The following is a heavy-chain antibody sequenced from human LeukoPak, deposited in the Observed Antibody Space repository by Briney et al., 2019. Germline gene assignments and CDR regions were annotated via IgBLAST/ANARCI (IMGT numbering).Heavy chain of an antibody. CDR3: ARDYGELLGGYYFDY. CDR1: GFTFSSYA. D-gene: IGHD1-26*01. V-gene: IGHV3-30-3*01. CDR2: ISYDGSNK. Sequence: PGGSLRLSCAASGFTFSSYAMHWVRQAPGKGLEWVAVISYDGSNKYYADSVKGRFTISRDNSKNTLYLQMNSLRAEDTAVYYCARDYGELLGGYYFDYWGQGTLVTVSS. J-gene: IGHJ4*02.